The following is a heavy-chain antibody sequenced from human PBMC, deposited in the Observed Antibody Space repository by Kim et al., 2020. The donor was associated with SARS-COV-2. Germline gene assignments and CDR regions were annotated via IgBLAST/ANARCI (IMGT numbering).Heavy chain of an antibody. V-gene: IGHV3-21*01. Sequence: VKGRFTLTRDNATNSLYLQMNSRRAEDTAVYYCARGGDYYDSSGYPTGDYWGQGTLVTVSS. J-gene: IGHJ4*02. CDR3: ARGGDYYDSSGYPTGDY. D-gene: IGHD3-22*01.